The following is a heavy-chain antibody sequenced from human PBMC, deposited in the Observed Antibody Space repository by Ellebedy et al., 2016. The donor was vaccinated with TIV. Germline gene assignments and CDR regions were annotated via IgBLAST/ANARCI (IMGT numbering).Heavy chain of an antibody. J-gene: IGHJ3*02. D-gene: IGHD2-2*01. Sequence: GESLKISCAASGFTFSDHYMDWVRQAPGKGLEWVGRIKSKTDGGTTDYAAPVKGRFTISRDNSKNMVYLQMNILRAEDTALYYCARESKGPPHPFVYQQFDTWGGFDIWGQGTMVSVSS. CDR2: IKSKTDGGTT. CDR1: GFTFSDHY. V-gene: IGHV3-15*01. CDR3: ARESKGPPHPFVYQQFDTWGGFDI.